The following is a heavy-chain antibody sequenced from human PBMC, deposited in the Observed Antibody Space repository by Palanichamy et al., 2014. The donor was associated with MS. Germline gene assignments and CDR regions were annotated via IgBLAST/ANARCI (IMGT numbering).Heavy chain of an antibody. CDR3: ARDFFFGVVITNNWFDP. CDR1: GFTFSSYE. CDR2: ISSSGSTI. D-gene: IGHD3-3*01. Sequence: EVQLVESGRGLVQPGGSLRLSCAASGFTFSSYEMNWVRQAPGKGLEWVSYISSSGSTIYYADSVKGRFTISRDNAKNSLYLQMNSLRAEDTAVYYCARDFFFGVVITNNWFDPWGQGTLVTVSS. J-gene: IGHJ5*02. V-gene: IGHV3-48*03.